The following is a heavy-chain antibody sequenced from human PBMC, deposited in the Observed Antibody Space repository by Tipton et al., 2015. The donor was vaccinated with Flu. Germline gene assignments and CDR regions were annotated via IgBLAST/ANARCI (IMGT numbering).Heavy chain of an antibody. CDR3: AREGSIAAAGIWFDP. J-gene: IGHJ5*02. V-gene: IGHV3-7*03. Sequence: SLRLSCAASGFTFSSYWMSWVRQAPGKGLEWVANIKQDGSEKYYVDSVKGRFTISRDNAKNSLYLQMNNLRAEDTAVYYCAREGSIAAAGIWFDPWGQGTLVTVSS. CDR1: GFTFSSYW. D-gene: IGHD6-13*01. CDR2: IKQDGSEK.